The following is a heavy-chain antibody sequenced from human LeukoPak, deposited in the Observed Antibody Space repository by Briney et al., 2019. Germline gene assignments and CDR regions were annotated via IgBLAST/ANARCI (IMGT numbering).Heavy chain of an antibody. CDR3: SRVIKLSGSYTHFDY. V-gene: IGHV1-69*04. CDR1: GGTFSSYA. J-gene: IGHJ4*02. Sequence: SVKVSCKASGGTFSSYAISWVRQAPGQGLEWMGRIIPILGIANYAQKFQGRVTITADKSTSTAYMELSRLRSDDTAVYYCSRVIKLSGSYTHFDYWGQGTLVTVSS. D-gene: IGHD1-26*01. CDR2: IIPILGIA.